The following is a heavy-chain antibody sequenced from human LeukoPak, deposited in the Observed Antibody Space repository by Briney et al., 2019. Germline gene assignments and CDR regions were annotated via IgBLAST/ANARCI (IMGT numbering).Heavy chain of an antibody. CDR2: ISSSSSYI. CDR1: GFTFSSYT. V-gene: IGHV3-21*01. Sequence: KTGGSLRLSCAASGFTFSSYTMNWVRQAPGKGLEWVSSISSSSSYIYYADSVKGRLAISRDNAKNSLYLQMNSLRAEDTAVYYCARDPTPRYCSGGSCYTHYAMDVSGQGDT. D-gene: IGHD2-15*01. CDR3: ARDPTPRYCSGGSCYTHYAMDV. J-gene: IGHJ6*02.